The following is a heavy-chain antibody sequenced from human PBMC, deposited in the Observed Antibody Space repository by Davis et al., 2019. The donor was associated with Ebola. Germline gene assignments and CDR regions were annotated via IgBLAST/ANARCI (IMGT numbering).Heavy chain of an antibody. CDR2: ISGSGGST. J-gene: IGHJ6*02. CDR1: GFTFSSYA. CDR3: ARVRLLKRLYYYYYGMDV. D-gene: IGHD5-12*01. Sequence: GESLKISCAASGFTFSSYAMSWVRQAPGKGLEWVSAISGSGGSTYYADSVKGRFTISRDNAKNSLYLQMNSLRAEDTAVYYCARVRLLKRLYYYYYGMDVWGQGTTVTVSS. V-gene: IGHV3-23*01.